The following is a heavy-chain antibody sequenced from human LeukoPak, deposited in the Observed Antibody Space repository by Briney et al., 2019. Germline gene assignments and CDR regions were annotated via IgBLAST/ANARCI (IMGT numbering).Heavy chain of an antibody. CDR3: AKRHGGSFDY. CDR2: ISGSGGST. V-gene: IGHV3-23*01. CDR1: GFTFSSYA. D-gene: IGHD4-23*01. J-gene: IGHJ4*02. Sequence: GGSLRLSCAASGFTFSSYAMSWVRQAPGKGQEWVPAISGSGGSTYYADSVKGRFTISRDNSKNTLYLQMNSLRAEDTAVYYCAKRHGGSFDYWGQGTLVTVSS.